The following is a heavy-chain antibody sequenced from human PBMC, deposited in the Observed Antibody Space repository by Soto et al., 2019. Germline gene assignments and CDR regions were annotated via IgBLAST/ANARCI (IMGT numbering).Heavy chain of an antibody. V-gene: IGHV3-7*01. Sequence: GGSLRLSCAAPTFIFSTYWMTWVRQAPGKGLEWVANIKRDGSETHYADSVKGRFTISRDNAKNSLYLQMNSLRAEDTAVYYCARETYCSSTSCSDYWGQGTLVTVSS. D-gene: IGHD2-2*01. CDR2: IKRDGSET. CDR1: TFIFSTYW. CDR3: ARETYCSSTSCSDY. J-gene: IGHJ4*02.